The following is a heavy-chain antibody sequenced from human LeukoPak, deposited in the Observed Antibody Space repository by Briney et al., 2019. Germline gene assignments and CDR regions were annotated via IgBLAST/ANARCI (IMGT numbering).Heavy chain of an antibody. CDR1: GGTFSSYA. D-gene: IGHD5/OR15-5a*01. Sequence: SVKVSCKASGGTFSSYAISWVRQAPGQGLEWMGGIIPIFGTANCAQKFQGRVTITADESTSTAYMELSSLRSEDTAVYYCAREWRSTRMSAFDIWGQGTMVTVSS. J-gene: IGHJ3*02. V-gene: IGHV1-69*13. CDR3: AREWRSTRMSAFDI. CDR2: IIPIFGTA.